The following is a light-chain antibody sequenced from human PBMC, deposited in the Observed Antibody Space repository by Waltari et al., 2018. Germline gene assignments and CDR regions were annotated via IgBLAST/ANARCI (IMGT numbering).Light chain of an antibody. V-gene: IGKV3-15*01. Sequence: EIVMTQSPATLSVSPGERATLYCRASQSVSSNLACYQQKPGQAPRLLIYGASTRDTGIPARFSGSGSGTEFTLTISSMQSEDSAVYYCQQYNNCPRTFGQGTKVEIK. CDR2: GAS. CDR3: QQYNNCPRT. J-gene: IGKJ1*01. CDR1: QSVSSN.